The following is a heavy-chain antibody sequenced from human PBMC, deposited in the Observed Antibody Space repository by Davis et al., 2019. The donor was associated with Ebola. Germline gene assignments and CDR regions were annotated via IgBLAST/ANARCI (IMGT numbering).Heavy chain of an antibody. D-gene: IGHD4-11*01. Sequence: GESLKISCTASGFTFGDYAMSWFRQAPGKGLEWVGFVRSKAYGGTTEYAASVKGRFTISRDDSKSIAYLQLDSLRTEDTAVYYCSRDLKEPRPSYYSGMDAWGLGTMVTVSS. V-gene: IGHV3-49*03. CDR1: GFTFGDYA. CDR2: VRSKAYGGTT. J-gene: IGHJ6*02. CDR3: SRDLKEPRPSYYSGMDA.